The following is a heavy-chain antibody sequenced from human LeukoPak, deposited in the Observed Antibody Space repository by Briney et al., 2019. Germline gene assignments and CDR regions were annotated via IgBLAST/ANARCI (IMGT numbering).Heavy chain of an antibody. J-gene: IGHJ4*02. CDR1: GFTFSRLW. D-gene: IGHD4-23*01. CDR2: INTDESST. Sequence: GGSLRLSCATSGFTFSRLWMTWVRQAPGKGLVWVSRINTDESSTTYADSVKGRFTISRDNAKNTLYLQMNSLRAEDTAVYYCAGSYAGNSPFDYWGQGTLVTVSS. V-gene: IGHV3-74*01. CDR3: AGSYAGNSPFDY.